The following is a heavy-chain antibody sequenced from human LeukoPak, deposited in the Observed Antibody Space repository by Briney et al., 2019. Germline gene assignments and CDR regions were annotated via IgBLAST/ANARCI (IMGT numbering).Heavy chain of an antibody. CDR2: IYYSGST. CDR1: GGSISSYY. Sequence: PSETLSLTCTVSGGSISSYYWSWIRQPPGKGLEWIGYIYYSGSTNYNPSLKSRVTMSVDTSKNQFSLKLSSVTAADTAVYYCARTTYYYDSSGYFPFDYWGQGTLVTVSS. D-gene: IGHD3-22*01. J-gene: IGHJ4*02. CDR3: ARTTYYYDSSGYFPFDY. V-gene: IGHV4-59*12.